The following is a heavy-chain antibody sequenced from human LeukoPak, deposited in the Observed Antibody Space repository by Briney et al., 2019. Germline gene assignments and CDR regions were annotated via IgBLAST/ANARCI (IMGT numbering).Heavy chain of an antibody. CDR3: ARIENGVIDY. V-gene: IGHV4-30-4*08. Sequence: SETLSLTCAVYGASFSGYYWSWLRQPPGKGLEWIGYIYYSGSTYYNPSLKSRVTISVDTSKNQFSLKLSSVPAADTAVYYCARIENGVIDYWGQGTLVTVSS. J-gene: IGHJ4*02. CDR1: GASFSGYY. D-gene: IGHD3-16*02. CDR2: IYYSGST.